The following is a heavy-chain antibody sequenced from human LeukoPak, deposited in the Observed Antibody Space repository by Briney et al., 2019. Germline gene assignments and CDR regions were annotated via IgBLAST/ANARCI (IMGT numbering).Heavy chain of an antibody. V-gene: IGHV4-39*01. CDR1: GGSISSSSYY. CDR3: ARQRGGGTYYYDSSGPFDP. D-gene: IGHD3-22*01. CDR2: IYYSGST. Sequence: SETLSLTCTVSGGSISSSSYYWGWIRQPPGKGLEWIGSIYYSGSTYYNPSLKSRVTISVDTSKNQFSLKLSSVTAADTAVYYCARQRGGGTYYYDSSGPFDPWGQGTLVTVSS. J-gene: IGHJ5*02.